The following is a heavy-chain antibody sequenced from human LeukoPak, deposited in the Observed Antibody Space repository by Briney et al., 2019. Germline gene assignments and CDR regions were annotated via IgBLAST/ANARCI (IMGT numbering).Heavy chain of an antibody. CDR1: GGTFSSYA. Sequence: SVKVSCKASGGTFSSYAISWVRQAPGQGLEWMGGIIPIFGTANYAQKFQGRVTITADESTSTAYMELSSLRSEDTAVYYRARGLPAANVWNWFDPWGQGTLVTVSS. V-gene: IGHV1-69*01. CDR3: ARGLPAANVWNWFDP. D-gene: IGHD2-2*01. CDR2: IIPIFGTA. J-gene: IGHJ5*02.